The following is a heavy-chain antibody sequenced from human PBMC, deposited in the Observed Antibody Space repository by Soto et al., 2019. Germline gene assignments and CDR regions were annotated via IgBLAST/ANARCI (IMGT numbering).Heavy chain of an antibody. J-gene: IGHJ6*03. CDR3: ARGLTIFGVVILPRYYYYMDV. Sequence: PSETLSLTCAVYGGSFSGYYWSWIRQPPGKGLEWIGEINHSGSTNYNPSLKSRVTISVDTSKNQFSLKLSSVTAADTAVYYCARGLTIFGVVILPRYYYYMDVWGKGTTVTVSS. D-gene: IGHD3-3*01. CDR2: INHSGST. CDR1: GGSFSGYY. V-gene: IGHV4-34*01.